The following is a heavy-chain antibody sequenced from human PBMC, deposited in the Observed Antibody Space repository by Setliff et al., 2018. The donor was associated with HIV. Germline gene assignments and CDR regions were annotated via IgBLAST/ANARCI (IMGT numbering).Heavy chain of an antibody. CDR3: ARGLYCSGGSCSFDY. J-gene: IGHJ4*02. CDR1: GGSISSGSYY. D-gene: IGHD2-15*01. CDR2: IYTSGST. V-gene: IGHV4-61*09. Sequence: SETLSLTCTVSGGSISSGSYYWSWIRQPAGKGLEWIGHIYTSGSTNYNPSLKSRVTISVDTSKNQFSLKLSSVTAADTAVYYCARGLYCSGGSCSFDYWGQGALVTVSS.